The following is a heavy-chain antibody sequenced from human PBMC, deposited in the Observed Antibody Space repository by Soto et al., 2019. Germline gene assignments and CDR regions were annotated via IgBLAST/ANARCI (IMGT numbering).Heavy chain of an antibody. D-gene: IGHD1-1*01. V-gene: IGHV4-61*01. J-gene: IGHJ3*02. CDR2: MSHSGGT. Sequence: PSETLSLTCAVYGGFVSSCTYYWSWIRQPPGKGLEWIGEMSHSGGTHFNPSLKSRVTISVDTSKNQFSLKMSSVTAADTALYYCARVERGTVTTVVDAFDIWGPGTMVTVSS. CDR1: GGFVSSCTYY. CDR3: ARVERGTVTTVVDAFDI.